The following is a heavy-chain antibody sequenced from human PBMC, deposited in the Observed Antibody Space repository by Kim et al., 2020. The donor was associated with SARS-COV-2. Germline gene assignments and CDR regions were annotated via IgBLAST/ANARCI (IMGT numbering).Heavy chain of an antibody. D-gene: IGHD6-13*01. CDR2: ISWNSGSI. V-gene: IGHV3-9*01. J-gene: IGHJ4*02. Sequence: GGSLRLSCAASGFTFGDYAMHWVRQAPGKGLEWVSGISWNSGSIGYADSVKGRFTISRDNAKNSLYLQMNSLRAEDTALYYCAKEYSSSWYSPPTNYFDYWGQGTLVPVSS. CDR3: AKEYSSSWYSPPTNYFDY. CDR1: GFTFGDYA.